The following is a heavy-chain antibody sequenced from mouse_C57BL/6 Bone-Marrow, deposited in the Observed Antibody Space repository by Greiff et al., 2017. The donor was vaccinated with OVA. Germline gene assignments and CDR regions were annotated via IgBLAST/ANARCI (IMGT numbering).Heavy chain of an antibody. J-gene: IGHJ1*03. Sequence: EVMLVESGGGLVQSGRSLRLSCATSGFTFSDFYMEWVRQAPGKGLEWIAASRNKANDYTTEYSASVKGRFIVSRDTSQSILYLQMNALRAEDTAIYYGARDGGTTVPYWYFDVWGTGTTVTVSS. CDR1: GFTFSDFY. V-gene: IGHV7-1*01. D-gene: IGHD1-1*01. CDR2: SRNKANDYTT. CDR3: ARDGGTTVPYWYFDV.